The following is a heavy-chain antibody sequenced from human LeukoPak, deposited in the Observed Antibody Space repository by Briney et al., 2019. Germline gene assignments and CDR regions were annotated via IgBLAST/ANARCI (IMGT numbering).Heavy chain of an antibody. Sequence: SETLSLTCTVSGGSISSYYWSWIRQPPGKGLEWIGYIYYSGSTYYNPSLKSRVTISVDMSKNQFSLKLSSVTAADTAVYYCARDFRSIAAAGMFDYWGQGTLVTVSS. CDR2: IYYSGST. CDR1: GGSISSYY. J-gene: IGHJ4*02. D-gene: IGHD6-13*01. CDR3: ARDFRSIAAAGMFDY. V-gene: IGHV4-59*12.